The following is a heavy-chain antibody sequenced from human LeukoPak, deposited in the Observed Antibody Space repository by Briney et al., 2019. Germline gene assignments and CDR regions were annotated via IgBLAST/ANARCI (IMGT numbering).Heavy chain of an antibody. CDR1: GFTFSSYA. D-gene: IGHD3-3*01. Sequence: AGESLRLSCVASGFTFSSYAMSWVRQAPGKGLEWVSVVIGGVHNTYYADSVKGRFTMSRDNSKRTLYLQMNSLRAEDTAVYYCAKDRSSWYYPFDSWGQGTLVTVFS. V-gene: IGHV3-23*01. CDR2: VIGGVHNT. J-gene: IGHJ4*02. CDR3: AKDRSSWYYPFDS.